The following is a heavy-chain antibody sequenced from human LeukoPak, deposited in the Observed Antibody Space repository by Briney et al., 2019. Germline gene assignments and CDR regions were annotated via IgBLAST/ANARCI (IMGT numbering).Heavy chain of an antibody. J-gene: IGHJ4*02. CDR1: GFTFSSYA. D-gene: IGHD6-19*01. CDR3: ARLAVAGY. Sequence: GGSLRLSCAASGFTFSSYAMHRVRQAPGKGLEWVAVISYDGSNKYYADSVKGRFTISRDNSKNTLYLQMNSLRAEDTAVYYCARLAVAGYWGQGTLVTVSS. V-gene: IGHV3-30*04. CDR2: ISYDGSNK.